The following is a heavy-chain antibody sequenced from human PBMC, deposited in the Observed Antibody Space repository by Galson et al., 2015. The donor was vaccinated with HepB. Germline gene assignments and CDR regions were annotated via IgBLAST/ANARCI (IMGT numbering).Heavy chain of an antibody. D-gene: IGHD2-2*01. CDR2: ISGTGDNT. CDR3: AKAGYCSSTSCRRFYYYGLDV. CDR1: GFTFSTYA. Sequence: SLRLSCAASGFTFSTYAMTWVRQAPGKGLEWVSTISGTGDNTYYADSVKGRFTISRDNPRNTLFLQMNRLRAEDTAVYYCAKAGYCSSTSCRRFYYYGLDVWGQGTTVTVSS. V-gene: IGHV3-23*01. J-gene: IGHJ6*02.